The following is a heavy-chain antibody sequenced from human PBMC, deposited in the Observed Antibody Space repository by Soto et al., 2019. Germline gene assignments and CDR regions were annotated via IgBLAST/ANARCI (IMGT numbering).Heavy chain of an antibody. CDR3: ARYRREAVAGYTLDN. CDR1: GGSISSNY. Sequence: FLTCTVSGGSISSNYWTWIRQPPGKGLEWIGYVYNSGSTNYNPSLKSRVTISEDTSKSQFSLKVNSMTAADTAVYYCARYRREAVAGYTLDNWGPGILVTVS. CDR2: VYNSGST. V-gene: IGHV4-59*01. J-gene: IGHJ4*02. D-gene: IGHD6-13*01.